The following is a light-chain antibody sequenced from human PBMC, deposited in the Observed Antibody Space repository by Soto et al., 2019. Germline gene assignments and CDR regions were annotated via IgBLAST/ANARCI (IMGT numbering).Light chain of an antibody. Sequence: QSVLTQPASVSGSPGQSITLSCTGTSSHVGGYKYVSWYHQHPGKAPKLLIYDVSDRPSGVSNRFAGSKAGNTASLTIAGLQAEDEADDYCISYTSSSTWVFGGGTKLIVL. CDR3: ISYTSSSTWV. CDR2: DVS. V-gene: IGLV2-14*01. CDR1: SSHVGGYKY. J-gene: IGLJ3*02.